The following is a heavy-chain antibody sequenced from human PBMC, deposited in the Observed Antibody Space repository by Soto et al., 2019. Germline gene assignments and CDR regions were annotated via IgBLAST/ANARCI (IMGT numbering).Heavy chain of an antibody. CDR1: RFTPSNYV. CDR2: ISSSGGST. D-gene: IGHD4-17*01. Sequence: GESLSLSCAASRFTPSNYVMNWVRQAPGKGLEWVSSISSSGGSTNYADSVKGRFTISRDNSKNTLFLQMNSLRADDTAVYYCAERVDYPDYMDVWGKGTTVTVSS. V-gene: IGHV3-23*01. CDR3: AERVDYPDYMDV. J-gene: IGHJ6*03.